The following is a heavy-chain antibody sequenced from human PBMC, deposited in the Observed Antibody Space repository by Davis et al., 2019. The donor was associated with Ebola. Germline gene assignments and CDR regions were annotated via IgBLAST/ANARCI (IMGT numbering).Heavy chain of an antibody. Sequence: AASVKVSCKASGYTFSSFDINWVRQAPGQGLEWMGWISTYNGNTNYAQKLQGRVTMTTDTSTSTAYMELRSLRSDDTAVYYCARPYCYGGSCYPGNNDYWGQGTLVTVSS. D-gene: IGHD2-15*01. J-gene: IGHJ4*02. V-gene: IGHV1-18*01. CDR2: ISTYNGNT. CDR3: ARPYCYGGSCYPGNNDY. CDR1: GYTFSSFD.